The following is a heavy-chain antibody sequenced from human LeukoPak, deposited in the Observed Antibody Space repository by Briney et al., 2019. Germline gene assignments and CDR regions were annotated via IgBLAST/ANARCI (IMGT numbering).Heavy chain of an antibody. J-gene: IGHJ6*02. CDR2: INSDGSST. CDR3: ARDGKGRAMDV. CDR1: GFTFSSYW. D-gene: IGHD1-26*01. V-gene: IGHV3-74*01. Sequence: PGGSLRLSCAASGFTFSSYWMHRVRQAPGKGLVWVSRINSDGSSTSYADSVKGRFTISRDNAKNTLYLQMNSLRAEDTAVYYCARDGKGRAMDVWGQGTTVTVSS.